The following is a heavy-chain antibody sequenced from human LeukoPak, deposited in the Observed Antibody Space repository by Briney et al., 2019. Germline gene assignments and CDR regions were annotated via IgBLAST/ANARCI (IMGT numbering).Heavy chain of an antibody. CDR2: INPNSGGA. V-gene: IGHV1-2*04. D-gene: IGHD4-23*01. CDR3: ASRSGGNSGYGY. Sequence: ASVKVSCKASGYTFTGYYMHWVRQAPGQGLEWMGWINPNSGGANYAQRFQGWVTMTRDTSISTACMELSRLRSDDTAVYYCASRSGGNSGYGYWGQGTLVTVSS. J-gene: IGHJ4*02. CDR1: GYTFTGYY.